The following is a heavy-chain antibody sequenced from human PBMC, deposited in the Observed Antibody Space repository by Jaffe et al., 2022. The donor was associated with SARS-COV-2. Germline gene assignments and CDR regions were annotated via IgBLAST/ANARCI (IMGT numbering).Heavy chain of an antibody. Sequence: QVQLQESGPGLVKPSETLSLTCTVSGGSISSYYWSWIRQPPGKGLEWIGYIYYSGSTNYNPSLKSRVTISVDTSKNQFSLKLSSVTAADTAVYYCARLSYDILTGYSKGWFDPWGQGTLVTVSS. CDR3: ARLSYDILTGYSKGWFDP. CDR2: IYYSGST. CDR1: GGSISSYY. J-gene: IGHJ5*02. V-gene: IGHV4-59*08. D-gene: IGHD3-9*01.